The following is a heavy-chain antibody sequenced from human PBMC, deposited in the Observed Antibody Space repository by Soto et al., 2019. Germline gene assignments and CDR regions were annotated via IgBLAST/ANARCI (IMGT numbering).Heavy chain of an antibody. D-gene: IGHD3-10*01. CDR2: INPSGGST. CDR1: GYTFTSYY. J-gene: IGHJ6*02. CDR3: ARDPLGVDYYYGMDV. Sequence: ASVKVSCKASGYTFTSYYMHWVRQAPGQGLEWMGIINPSGGSTSYAQKFQGRVTMTRDTSTSTVYMGLSSLRSEDTAVYYCARDPLGVDYYYGMDVWGQGTTVTVSS. V-gene: IGHV1-46*01.